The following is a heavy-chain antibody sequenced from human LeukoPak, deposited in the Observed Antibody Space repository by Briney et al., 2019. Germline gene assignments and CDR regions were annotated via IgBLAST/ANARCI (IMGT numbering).Heavy chain of an antibody. Sequence: SETLSLTCAVYGGSFSGYYWSWIRQPPGKGLEWIGYIYYSGSTNYNPSLKSRVTISVDTSKNQFSLKLSSVTAADTAVYYCARHLVSYDFWSGYPGYFDYWGQGTLVTVSS. J-gene: IGHJ4*02. D-gene: IGHD3-3*01. CDR3: ARHLVSYDFWSGYPGYFDY. CDR1: GGSFSGYY. CDR2: IYYSGST. V-gene: IGHV4-59*08.